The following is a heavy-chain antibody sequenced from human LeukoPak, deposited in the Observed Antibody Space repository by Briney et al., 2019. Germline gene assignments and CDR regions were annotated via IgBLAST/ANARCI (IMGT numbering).Heavy chain of an antibody. Sequence: ASVKVSCKASGGTFSSYAISWVRQAPGQGLEWMGGIIPIFGTANYAQKFQGRVTITTDESTRTAYMELSSLRSEDTSVYYCAREDDTYMDVWGKGTTVTVSS. D-gene: IGHD3-22*01. CDR1: GGTFSSYA. V-gene: IGHV1-69*05. CDR3: AREDDTYMDV. J-gene: IGHJ6*03. CDR2: IIPIFGTA.